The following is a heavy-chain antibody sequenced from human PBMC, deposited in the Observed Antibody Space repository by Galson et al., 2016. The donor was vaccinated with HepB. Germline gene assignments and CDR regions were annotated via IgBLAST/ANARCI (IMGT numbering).Heavy chain of an antibody. CDR2: IYHDGNT. V-gene: IGHV4-4*02. D-gene: IGHD6-19*01. Sequence: SETLSLTCSVSGASINSNRWWTWVRQSSGRGLEWIGQIYHDGNTHYNPSLKSRASFSVDKSNNQVSLRLTSVTAADTGVYYCAREWAGMLTDWGQGTMVAVSS. J-gene: IGHJ3*01. CDR1: GASINSNRW. CDR3: AREWAGMLTD.